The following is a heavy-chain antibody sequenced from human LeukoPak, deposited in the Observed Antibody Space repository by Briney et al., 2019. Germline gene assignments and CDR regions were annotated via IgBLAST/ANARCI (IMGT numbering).Heavy chain of an antibody. J-gene: IGHJ4*02. CDR3: TRRGGDY. Sequence: KPSETLSLTCPVSGGSISSYYWSWIRQPPGKGLEWIGYIYYSGNTNYNPSLKSRATMSVDTSKNQFSLKLSSVTAADTAIYYCTRRGGDYWGQGTLVTVSS. CDR2: IYYSGNT. D-gene: IGHD3-10*01. CDR1: GGSISSYY. V-gene: IGHV4-59*01.